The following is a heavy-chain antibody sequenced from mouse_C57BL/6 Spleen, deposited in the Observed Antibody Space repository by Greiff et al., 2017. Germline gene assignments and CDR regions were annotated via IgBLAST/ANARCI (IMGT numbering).Heavy chain of an antibody. CDR1: GYAFSGYW. Sequence: QVQLQQSGAELVKPGASVKISCKASGYAFSGYWMNWVKQRPGKGLEWIGQIYPGDGDTIYNGKFKGQATLTADKSSSTAYMQLSSLTSEDSAVCLCARGDYGSSYGWFAYWGKGTLVTVSA. J-gene: IGHJ3*01. V-gene: IGHV1-80*01. CDR2: IYPGDGDT. D-gene: IGHD1-1*01. CDR3: ARGDYGSSYGWFAY.